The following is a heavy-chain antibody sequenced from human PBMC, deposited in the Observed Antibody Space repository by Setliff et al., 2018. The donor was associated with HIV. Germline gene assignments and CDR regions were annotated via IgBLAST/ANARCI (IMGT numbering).Heavy chain of an antibody. CDR2: IYTSGST. Sequence: SETLSLTCTVPGGSISSHYWSWIRQPPGKGLEWIGHIYTSGSTNYNPSLKSPVTMSVGTSKNQFSLKLSSVTAADTAVYYCARCYYNFWSGYPLDYTDVWGKGTTVTVSS. J-gene: IGHJ6*03. D-gene: IGHD3-3*01. CDR1: GGSISSHY. V-gene: IGHV4-4*07. CDR3: ARCYYNFWSGYPLDYTDV.